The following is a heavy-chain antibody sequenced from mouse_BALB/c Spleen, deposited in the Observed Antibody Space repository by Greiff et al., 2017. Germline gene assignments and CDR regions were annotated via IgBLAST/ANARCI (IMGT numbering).Heavy chain of an antibody. CDR2: ISSGGSYT. D-gene: IGHD2-1*01. CDR3: AREGGNENWFAY. J-gene: IGHJ3*01. CDR1: GFTFSCYA. V-gene: IGHV5-9-4*01. Sequence: EVQVVESGGGLVKPGGSLKLSCAASGFTFSCYAMSWVRQSPEKRLEWVAEISSGGSYTYYPDTVTGRFTISRDNAKNTLYLEMSSLRSEDTAMYYCAREGGNENWFAYWGQGTLVTVSA.